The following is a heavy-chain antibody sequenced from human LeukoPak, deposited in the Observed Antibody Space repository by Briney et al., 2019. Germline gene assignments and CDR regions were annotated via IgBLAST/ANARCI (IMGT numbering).Heavy chain of an antibody. CDR3: AKDGGYCSSTSCYTGFN. V-gene: IGHV3-30*02. CDR1: GFTFSSYG. J-gene: IGHJ4*02. D-gene: IGHD2-2*02. CDR2: IRYDGSNK. Sequence: GGSLRLSCAASGFTFSSYGMHWVRQAPGKGLEWVAFIRYDGSNKYYADSVKGRFTISRDNSKNTLYLQMNSLRAEDTAVYYCAKDGGYCSSTSCYTGFNWGQGTLVTVSS.